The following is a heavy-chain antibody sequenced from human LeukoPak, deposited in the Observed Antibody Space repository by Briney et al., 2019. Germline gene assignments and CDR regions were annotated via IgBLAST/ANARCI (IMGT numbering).Heavy chain of an antibody. CDR1: GYSISSGYY. Sequence: SETLSLTCTVSGYSISSGYYWGWIRQPPGKGLEWIGSIYHSGSTYYNLSLKSRVTISVDTSKNQFSLKLSSVTAADTAVYYCAREPSSLEWLYFDYWGQGTLVTVSS. CDR2: IYHSGST. D-gene: IGHD3-3*01. V-gene: IGHV4-38-2*02. J-gene: IGHJ4*02. CDR3: AREPSSLEWLYFDY.